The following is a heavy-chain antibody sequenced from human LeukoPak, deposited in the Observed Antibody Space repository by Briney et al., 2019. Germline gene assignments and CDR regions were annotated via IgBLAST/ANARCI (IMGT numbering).Heavy chain of an antibody. J-gene: IGHJ4*02. D-gene: IGHD1-26*01. Sequence: SETLSLTCTVSGGSISSYYWSWIRQPPGKGLEWIGYIYHSGSTYYNPSLKSRVTISVDRSKNQFSLKLSSVTAADTAVYYCARQVGAIDYWGRGTLVTVSS. CDR1: GGSISSYY. CDR2: IYHSGST. CDR3: ARQVGAIDY. V-gene: IGHV4-59*08.